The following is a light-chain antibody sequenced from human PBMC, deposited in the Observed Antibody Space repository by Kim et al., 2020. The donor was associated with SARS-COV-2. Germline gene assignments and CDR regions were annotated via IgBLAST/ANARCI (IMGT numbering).Light chain of an antibody. Sequence: ASVGDGVTITCRASQGIRNDLGWYQQKPGKAPNRLIYGASSLQSGVPLTFSGSGSGTEFTLTISSLQPEDSATYYCLQYNNYPYTFGGGTKVDIK. CDR1: QGIRND. J-gene: IGKJ4*01. CDR2: GAS. CDR3: LQYNNYPYT. V-gene: IGKV1-17*01.